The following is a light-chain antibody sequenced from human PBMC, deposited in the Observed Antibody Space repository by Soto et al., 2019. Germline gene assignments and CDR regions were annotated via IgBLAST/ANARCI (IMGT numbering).Light chain of an antibody. CDR3: QQTHTSPEIT. CDR2: GAS. CDR1: HCISIY. Sequence: DSQMAEYRSSLYAGVGDRVNITCRASHCISIYLNWYQLKPGKAPNLLMYGASYLKSGVPTRFSGSGSGTDFTLTISRLQQADFAIYSSQQTHTSPEITFAQGTRLEIK. J-gene: IGKJ5*01. V-gene: IGKV1-39*01.